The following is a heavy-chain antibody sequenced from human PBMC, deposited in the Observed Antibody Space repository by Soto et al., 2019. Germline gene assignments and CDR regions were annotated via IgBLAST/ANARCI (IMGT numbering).Heavy chain of an antibody. Sequence: SETLSLTCAVYGGSFSGYYWSWIRQPPGKGLEWIGEINHSGSTNYNPSLKSRVTISVDTSKNQFSLKLSSVTAADTAVYYCASNWGALDYWGQGTLVTVSS. CDR2: INHSGST. V-gene: IGHV4-34*01. D-gene: IGHD7-27*01. J-gene: IGHJ4*02. CDR1: GGSFSGYY. CDR3: ASNWGALDY.